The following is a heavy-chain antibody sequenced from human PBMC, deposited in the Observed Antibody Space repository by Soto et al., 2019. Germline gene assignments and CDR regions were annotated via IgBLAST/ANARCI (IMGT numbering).Heavy chain of an antibody. V-gene: IGHV3-33*01. CDR3: ARDRDPGQWLTTIYFDY. CDR2: IWYHGSNK. J-gene: IGHJ4*01. D-gene: IGHD6-19*01. CDR1: GFTFSSYG. Sequence: QVQLVESGGGVVQPGRSLRLSCAASGFTFSSYGMHWVRQAPGKGLEWVAVIWYHGSNKYYADSVKGRFTISRDNSKNTLYLQMNSLTAEDTAVYYCARDRDPGQWLTTIYFDYWGHGTLVTVSS.